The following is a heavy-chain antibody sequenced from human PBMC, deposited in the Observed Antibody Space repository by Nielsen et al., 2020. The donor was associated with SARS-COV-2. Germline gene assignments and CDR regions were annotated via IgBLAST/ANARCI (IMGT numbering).Heavy chain of an antibody. CDR1: GFTFSSYA. J-gene: IGHJ6*02. CDR2: MSYDGSHK. V-gene: IGHV3-30*04. D-gene: IGHD2/OR15-2a*01. Sequence: GESLKISCAASGFTFSSYAMHWVRQAPGKGLEWVAVMSYDGSHKYHADSVKGRFTISRDNSKNTLYLQMNSLRAEDTAVYYCNRYYYGMDVWGQGTTVTVSS. CDR3: NRYYYGMDV.